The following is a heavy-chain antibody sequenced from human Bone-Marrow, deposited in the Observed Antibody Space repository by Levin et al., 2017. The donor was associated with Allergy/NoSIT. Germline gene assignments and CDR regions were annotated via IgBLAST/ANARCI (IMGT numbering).Heavy chain of an antibody. CDR2: TSYVGSDE. Sequence: GGSLRLSCAASGFTFSSYGMHWVRQAPGKGLEWVAVTSYVGSDEYYADSVKGRLTISRDNSKNTLYLQMNSLRPEDTALYYCATGSFDNWGQGTLVTVSS. CDR3: ATGSFDN. J-gene: IGHJ4*02. V-gene: IGHV3-30*03. CDR1: GFTFSSYG.